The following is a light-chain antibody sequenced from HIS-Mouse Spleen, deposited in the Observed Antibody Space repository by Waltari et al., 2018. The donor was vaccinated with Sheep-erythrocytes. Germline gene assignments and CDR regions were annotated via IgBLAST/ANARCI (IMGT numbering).Light chain of an antibody. CDR3: QQYNSSLT. CDR2: KAS. Sequence: DIQMTQSPSTLSASVGDRVTITCRASQSIRSWLAWYQQKPGKAPKHLIYKASSLESGVPSRFSGSGSGTEFTLTISSLQPDDFATYYCQQYNSSLTFGPGTKVDIK. J-gene: IGKJ3*01. CDR1: QSIRSW. V-gene: IGKV1-5*03.